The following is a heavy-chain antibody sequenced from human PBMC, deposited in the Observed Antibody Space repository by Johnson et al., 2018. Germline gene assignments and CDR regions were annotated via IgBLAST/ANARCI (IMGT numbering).Heavy chain of an antibody. Sequence: EVQLVESGGGLVQPGGSLRLSCAASGFTFSSYSMNWVRQAPGKGLEWVSYISSSSSYIYYADSVKGRFTISRDNAKNSLYLQMNSLRAEETAVYYCAKDRGSRWYLYYMDVWGKGTTVTVSS. CDR2: ISSSSSYI. D-gene: IGHD6-13*01. CDR3: AKDRGSRWYLYYMDV. J-gene: IGHJ6*03. V-gene: IGHV3-21*05. CDR1: GFTFSSYS.